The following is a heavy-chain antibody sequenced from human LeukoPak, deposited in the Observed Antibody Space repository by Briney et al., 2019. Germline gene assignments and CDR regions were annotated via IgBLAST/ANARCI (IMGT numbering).Heavy chain of an antibody. CDR1: GFTFDDYD. CDR3: AKDRVYSSSWYGGLDY. D-gene: IGHD6-13*01. J-gene: IGHJ4*02. CDR2: ISGSGGST. Sequence: PGGSLRLSCAASGFTFDDYDMSWVRQAPGKGLEWVSGISGSGGSTYYADSVKGRFTISRDNSKNTLYLQMDSLRAEDTAVYYCAKDRVYSSSWYGGLDYWGQGTLVTVSS. V-gene: IGHV3-23*01.